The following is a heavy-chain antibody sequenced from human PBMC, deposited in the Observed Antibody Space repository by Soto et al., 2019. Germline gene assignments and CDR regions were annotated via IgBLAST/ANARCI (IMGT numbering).Heavy chain of an antibody. CDR2: INPNSGGT. CDR1: GDTFTGYY. J-gene: IGHJ4*02. V-gene: IGHV1-2*04. CDR3: GREFCSSTCCSIPDY. Sequence: ASVKVSCKASGDTFTGYYMHWVRQAPGQGLEWMGWINPNSGGTNYAQKFQGWVTMTRDTSISTAYMELSRLRSDDTAVYYCGREFCSSTCCSIPDYWGKGPLVTVSS. D-gene: IGHD2-2*01.